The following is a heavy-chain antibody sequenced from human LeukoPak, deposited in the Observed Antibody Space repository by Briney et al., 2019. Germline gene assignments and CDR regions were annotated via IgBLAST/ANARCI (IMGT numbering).Heavy chain of an antibody. CDR1: GGSISSYY. J-gene: IGHJ5*02. D-gene: IGHD3-10*01. Sequence: SETLSLTCTVSGGSISSYYWSWIRQPAGKGLEWIGRIYTSGSTNYNPSLKSRVTMSVDTSKNQFSLKLSSVTAADTAVYYCARGTYYYGSGSYRLDPWGQGTLVTVSS. CDR2: IYTSGST. V-gene: IGHV4-4*07. CDR3: ARGTYYYGSGSYRLDP.